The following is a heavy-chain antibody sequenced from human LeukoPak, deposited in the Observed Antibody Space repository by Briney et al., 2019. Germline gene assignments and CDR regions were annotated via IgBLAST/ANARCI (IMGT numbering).Heavy chain of an antibody. CDR1: GGSISSSRYY. CDR2: IYYSRIT. D-gene: IGHD6-13*01. Sequence: SETLSLTCTVSGGSISSSRYYWGWIRQPPGRGLEWIGRIYYSRITYYNPYLKSRVTISVDTSKNQFSLKLSSVTAADTAVYYCARRPRAAAGTGLFGYWGQGTLVTVSS. V-gene: IGHV4-39*01. J-gene: IGHJ4*02. CDR3: ARRPRAAAGTGLFGY.